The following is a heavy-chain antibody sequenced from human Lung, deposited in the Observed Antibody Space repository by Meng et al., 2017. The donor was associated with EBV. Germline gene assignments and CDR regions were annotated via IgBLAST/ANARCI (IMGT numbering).Heavy chain of an antibody. CDR2: VYHNGNA. CDR3: ARDSDSAYSLGY. CDR1: GGSISSNNW. Sequence: QVHLQESGPGLVKPSGTLSLTCAVSGGSISSNNWWSWVRQPPGKGLEWIGEVYHNGNANYNPSLRSRVTMSLDKPKNQFSLKLSSVTAADTAVYYCARDSDSAYSLGYWGQGTLVTVSS. J-gene: IGHJ4*02. D-gene: IGHD2-21*01. V-gene: IGHV4-4*02.